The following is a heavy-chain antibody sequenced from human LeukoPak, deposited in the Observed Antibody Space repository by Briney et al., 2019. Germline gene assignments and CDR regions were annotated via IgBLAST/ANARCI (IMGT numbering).Heavy chain of an antibody. Sequence: SETLSLTCAVYGGSFSGYYWSWIRQPPGKGLEWIGEINHSGSTNYNPSLKSRVTISVDTSKNQFSLKLSSVTAADTAVYYCARDRGIQLWYRLYYFDYWGQGTLVTVSS. CDR3: ARDRGIQLWYRLYYFDY. CDR1: GGSFSGYY. CDR2: INHSGST. D-gene: IGHD5-18*01. J-gene: IGHJ4*02. V-gene: IGHV4-34*01.